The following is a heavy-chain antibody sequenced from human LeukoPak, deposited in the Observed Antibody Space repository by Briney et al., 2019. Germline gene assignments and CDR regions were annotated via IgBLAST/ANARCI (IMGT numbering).Heavy chain of an antibody. J-gene: IGHJ3*02. CDR2: IHYSGRT. CDR1: GDSINSYY. D-gene: IGHD5-24*01. V-gene: IGHV4-59*01. CDR3: ARGRWLPNAFDI. Sequence: SETLSLTCTVSGDSINSYYWNWIRQPPGKGLEWIGYIHYSGRTDYNPSLKSRVTISVDTSKHQFSMKLKSVTAADTAVYFCARGRWLPNAFDIWGQGTMVTVFS.